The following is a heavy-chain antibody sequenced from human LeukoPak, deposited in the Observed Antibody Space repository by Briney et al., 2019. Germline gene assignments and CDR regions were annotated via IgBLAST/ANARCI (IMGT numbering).Heavy chain of an antibody. J-gene: IGHJ6*03. Sequence: GGSLRLSCAASGFTFSSYTMNWVRQAPGKGLEWVSSISSTCTYIYYADSLKGRFTISRDNAKNSLYLQMNSLRAEDTAVYYCAGDTARGPLVFMDVWGKGTTVTVSS. D-gene: IGHD5-18*01. CDR2: ISSTCTYI. CDR1: GFTFSSYT. V-gene: IGHV3-21*01. CDR3: AGDTARGPLVFMDV.